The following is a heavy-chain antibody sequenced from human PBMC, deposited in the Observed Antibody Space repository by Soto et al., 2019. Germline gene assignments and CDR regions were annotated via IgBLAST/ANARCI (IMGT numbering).Heavy chain of an antibody. D-gene: IGHD3-3*01. J-gene: IGHJ4*02. CDR2: IYYSGST. Sequence: QLQLQESGPGLVKPSETLSLTCTVSGGSISSSSYYWGWIRQPPGKGLEWIGSIYYSGSTYYNPSLKSRVPISVDTSKNQFSLKLSSVTAADTAVYYCARELTIFGVVITGFDYWGQGTLVTVSS. CDR1: GGSISSSSYY. CDR3: ARELTIFGVVITGFDY. V-gene: IGHV4-39*02.